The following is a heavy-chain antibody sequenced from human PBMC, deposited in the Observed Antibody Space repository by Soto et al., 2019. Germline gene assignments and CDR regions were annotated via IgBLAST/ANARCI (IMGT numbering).Heavy chain of an antibody. CDR1: GFTFSSYS. D-gene: IGHD6-6*01. V-gene: IGHV3-48*02. CDR3: ASPEHITSSYVMDV. J-gene: IGHJ6*02. Sequence: EVQLVESGGGLVQPGGSLRLSCAASGFTFSSYSMNWVRQAPGKGLEWVSYISSSSSTIYYADSVKGRFTISRDNAKNSLYLQMNSLGDEDTAVYYCASPEHITSSYVMDVWVQCTTVTVSS. CDR2: ISSSSSTI.